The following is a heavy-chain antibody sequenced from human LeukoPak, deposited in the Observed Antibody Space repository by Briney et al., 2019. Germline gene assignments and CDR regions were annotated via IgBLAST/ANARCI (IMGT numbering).Heavy chain of an antibody. CDR1: GFTFSSYW. V-gene: IGHV3-7*01. CDR2: IKQDGSEK. Sequence: GGSLRLSCAASGFTFSSYWMSWVRQAPGKGLEWVANIKQDGSEKYYVDSVKGRFTISRDNAKNSLYLQMNSLRAEDTAVYYCARDRESYCSSTSCYTLTVYYYYGMDVWGQGTTVTVSS. D-gene: IGHD2-2*02. J-gene: IGHJ6*02. CDR3: ARDRESYCSSTSCYTLTVYYYYGMDV.